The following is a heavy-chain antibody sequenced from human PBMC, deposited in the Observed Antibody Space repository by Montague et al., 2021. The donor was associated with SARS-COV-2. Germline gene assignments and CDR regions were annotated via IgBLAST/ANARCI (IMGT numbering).Heavy chain of an antibody. CDR1: GFTFSSYG. J-gene: IGHJ4*02. CDR3: AKQLDTYCNGGSCYDGYFDY. Sequence: SLRLSCAASGFTFSSYGMHWVRQAPGKGLEWVAVIWYDGSNKYYADSVKGRFTISRDNSKNTLYLQMNSLRAEDTAVYYCAKQLDTYCNGGSCYDGYFDYWGQGTLVTVSS. D-gene: IGHD2-15*01. CDR2: IWYDGSNK. V-gene: IGHV3-33*06.